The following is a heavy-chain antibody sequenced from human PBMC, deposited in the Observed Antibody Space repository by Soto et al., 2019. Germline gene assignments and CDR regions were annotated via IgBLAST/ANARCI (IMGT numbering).Heavy chain of an antibody. CDR1: GYSVSSSDYY. CDR2: MLYIGLT. J-gene: IGHJ6*02. CDR3: APLSVSLSGPYGIHV. Sequence: SETLSLTCSVSGYSVSSSDYYWAWIRQPPGKGLEWIGSMLYIGLTYYNPSLKSRVTLSVETSKNQFSVRLNSVTASDTAVYYCAPLSVSLSGPYGIHVWGQGTTVTVS. V-gene: IGHV4-39*01. D-gene: IGHD2-15*01.